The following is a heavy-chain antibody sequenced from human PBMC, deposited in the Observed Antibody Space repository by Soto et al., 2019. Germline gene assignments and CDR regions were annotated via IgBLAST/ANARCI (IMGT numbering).Heavy chain of an antibody. Sequence: LRLSCAASGFTFSNYGMHWVRHAPGKGLEWVAVISDDGVSKYYADSVQGRFTISRDNSESAVFLQMNSLRPDDTALYFCARAYYFGSGTSYTLYYWGQGTQVTVSS. J-gene: IGHJ4*02. CDR1: GFTFSNYG. D-gene: IGHD3-10*01. V-gene: IGHV3-30*03. CDR2: ISDDGVSK. CDR3: ARAYYFGSGTSYTLYY.